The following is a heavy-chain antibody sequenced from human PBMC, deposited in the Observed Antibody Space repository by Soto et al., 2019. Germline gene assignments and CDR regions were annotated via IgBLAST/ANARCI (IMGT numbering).Heavy chain of an antibody. Sequence: GESLKISCNGSGYSFTIYWIGWVRQMPGKGLEWMGIIYPGDSDTRYSPSFQGQVTISADKSISTAYLQWSSLKASDTAMYYCARARSITIFGVVISLGWFDPWGQGTLVTVSS. V-gene: IGHV5-51*01. CDR1: GYSFTIYW. D-gene: IGHD3-3*01. CDR2: IYPGDSDT. J-gene: IGHJ5*02. CDR3: ARARSITIFGVVISLGWFDP.